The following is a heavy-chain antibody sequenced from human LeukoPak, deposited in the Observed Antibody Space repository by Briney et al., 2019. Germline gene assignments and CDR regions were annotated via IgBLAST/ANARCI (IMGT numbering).Heavy chain of an antibody. V-gene: IGHV4-39*01. D-gene: IGHD5-18*01. CDR2: IYYSGST. Sequence: SETLSLTCTVSGGSISSTNYYWGWIRQPPGKGLEWIGTIYYSGSTYYNPSLKSRVTISVDTSKNQFSLKLSSVTAADTAVYYCARAGDIAMAYPAYFDYWGQGTPVTVSS. CDR1: GGSISSTNYY. J-gene: IGHJ4*02. CDR3: ARAGDIAMAYPAYFDY.